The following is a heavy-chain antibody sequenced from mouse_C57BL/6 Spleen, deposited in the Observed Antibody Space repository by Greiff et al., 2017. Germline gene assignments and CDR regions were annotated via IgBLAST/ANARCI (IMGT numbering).Heavy chain of an antibody. CDR1: GYTFTGYW. J-gene: IGHJ2*01. V-gene: IGHV1-9*01. CDR2: ILPGSGST. CDR3: ARGGVSFDY. D-gene: IGHD6-2*01. Sequence: VQLQQSGAELMKPGASVKLSCKATGYTFTGYWIEWVKQRPGHGLEWIGEILPGSGSTNSNEKFKGKATFTADTSSNTAYMQLSSLTTEDSAIYDCARGGVSFDYWGQGTALTVSS.